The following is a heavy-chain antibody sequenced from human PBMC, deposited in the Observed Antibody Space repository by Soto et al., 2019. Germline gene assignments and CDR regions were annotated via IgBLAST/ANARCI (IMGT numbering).Heavy chain of an antibody. J-gene: IGHJ4*02. D-gene: IGHD6-6*01. CDR1: GFTFSSYA. CDR2: ISYDGSNK. Sequence: HPGGSLRLSCAASGFTFSSYAMHWVRQAPGKGLEWVAVISYDGSNKYYADSVKGRFTISRDNSKNTLYLQMNSLRAEDTAVYYCARAFVEQLHFDYWGQGTLVTVSS. CDR3: ARAFVEQLHFDY. V-gene: IGHV3-30-3*01.